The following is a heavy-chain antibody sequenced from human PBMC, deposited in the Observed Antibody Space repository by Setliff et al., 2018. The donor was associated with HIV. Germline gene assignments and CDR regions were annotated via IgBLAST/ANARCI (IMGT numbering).Heavy chain of an antibody. V-gene: IGHV5-51*01. Sequence: GSLKISCVASGYSFTNKWIGWVRQTPGKGLEWMGIIYPGDSQTKYNPSFQGQVTISVDKSHRTAYLQWSSLKTSDSAIFYCARLGGICSGGSCTALAYTMDVWGQGTTVTV. J-gene: IGHJ6*02. CDR2: IYPGDSQT. CDR1: GYSFTNKW. D-gene: IGHD2-15*01. CDR3: ARLGGICSGGSCTALAYTMDV.